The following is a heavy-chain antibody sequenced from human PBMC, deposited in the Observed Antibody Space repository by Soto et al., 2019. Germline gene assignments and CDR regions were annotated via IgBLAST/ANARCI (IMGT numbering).Heavy chain of an antibody. Sequence: GGSLRLSCAASGFTFYNYWMHWVRQAPGQGLVWVSRINSDGSSTSYADSVKGRFTISRDNAKKTLYLQMNSLKAEDTAVYYCAILYIDDYGGKGGRVTVPS. V-gene: IGHV3-74*01. J-gene: IGHJ4*02. D-gene: IGHD2-8*01. CDR1: GFTFYNYW. CDR2: INSDGSST. CDR3: AILYIDDY.